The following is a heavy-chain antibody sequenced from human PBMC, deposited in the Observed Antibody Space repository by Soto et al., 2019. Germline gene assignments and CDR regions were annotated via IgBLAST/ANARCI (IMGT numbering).Heavy chain of an antibody. CDR3: AKDHYDYVWGSYRRTAADY. CDR1: GFTFSSYA. CDR2: ISGSGGST. J-gene: IGHJ4*02. Sequence: GGSLRLSCAASGFTFSSYAMSWVRQAPGKGLEWVSAISGSGGSTYYADSVKGRFTISRDNSKNTLYLQMNSLRAEDTAVYYCAKDHYDYVWGSYRRTAADYWGQGTLVT. V-gene: IGHV3-23*01. D-gene: IGHD3-16*02.